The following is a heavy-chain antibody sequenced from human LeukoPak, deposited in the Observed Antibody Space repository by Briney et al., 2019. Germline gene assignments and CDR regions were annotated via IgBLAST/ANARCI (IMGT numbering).Heavy chain of an antibody. V-gene: IGHV3-21*01. D-gene: IGHD2-15*01. CDR2: ISSSSSYI. CDR1: GFTFSSYS. J-gene: IGHJ4*02. Sequence: GGSLRLSCAASGFTFSSYSMNWVRQAPGKGLEWVSSISSSSSYIYYADSVKGRFTISRDNAKNSLYLQMNSLRAEDTAVYYCASSVVVVAATGAWGQGTLVTVSS. CDR3: ASSVVVVAATGA.